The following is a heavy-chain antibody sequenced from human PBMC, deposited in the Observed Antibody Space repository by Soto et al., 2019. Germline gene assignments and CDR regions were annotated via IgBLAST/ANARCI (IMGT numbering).Heavy chain of an antibody. Sequence: PRGSLGLSCAASGFTFSSYSMNWVRQAPGKGLEWVSYISSSSSTIYYADSVKGRFTIFRDNAKNLLYLQINSLRDEVTAVYFFARDDRRGIAVAGTDYWGQGTLVTVAS. J-gene: IGHJ4*02. CDR1: GFTFSSYS. CDR3: ARDDRRGIAVAGTDY. CDR2: ISSSSSTI. D-gene: IGHD6-19*01. V-gene: IGHV3-48*02.